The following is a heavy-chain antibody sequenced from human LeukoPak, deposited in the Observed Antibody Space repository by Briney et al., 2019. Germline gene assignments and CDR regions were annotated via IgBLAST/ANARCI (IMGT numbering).Heavy chain of an antibody. D-gene: IGHD3-10*01. CDR2: INHSGST. J-gene: IGHJ6*03. V-gene: IGHV4-34*01. Sequence: SETLSLTCAVYGGSFSGYYWSWIRQPPGKGLEWIGEINHSGSTNYNPSLKSRVTISVDTSKNQFSLKLSSVTAADTAVYYCARRVTMVRGIIITNYYYYMDVWGKGTTVTISS. CDR3: ARRVTMVRGIIITNYYYYMDV. CDR1: GGSFSGYY.